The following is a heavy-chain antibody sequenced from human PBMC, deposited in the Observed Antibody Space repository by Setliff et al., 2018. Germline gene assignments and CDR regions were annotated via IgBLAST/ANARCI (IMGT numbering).Heavy chain of an antibody. CDR1: GFTFSSYA. D-gene: IGHD4-17*01. J-gene: IGHJ6*03. Sequence: HPGGSLRLSCAASGFTFSSYAMSWVRQAPGKGLEWVSVIYSGGSSTYYADSVKGRFTISRDNSKNTLYLQMNSLRAEDTAVYYCAKDSSTGGYYMDVWGKGTTVTVSS. V-gene: IGHV3-23*03. CDR2: IYSGGSST. CDR3: AKDSSTGGYYMDV.